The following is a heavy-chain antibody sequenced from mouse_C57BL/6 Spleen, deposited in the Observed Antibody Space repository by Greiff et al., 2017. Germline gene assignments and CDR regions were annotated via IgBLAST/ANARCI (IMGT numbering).Heavy chain of an antibody. CDR3: ARDYYGNPYWYFDV. D-gene: IGHD2-1*01. J-gene: IGHJ1*03. Sequence: DVNLVESGGGLVKPGGSLKLSCAASGFTFSSYAMSWVRQTPEKRLEWVATISDGGSYTYYPDNVKGRFTISRDNAKNNLYLQMSHLKSEDTAMYYCARDYYGNPYWYFDVWGTGTTVTVSS. CDR1: GFTFSSYA. V-gene: IGHV5-4*01. CDR2: ISDGGSYT.